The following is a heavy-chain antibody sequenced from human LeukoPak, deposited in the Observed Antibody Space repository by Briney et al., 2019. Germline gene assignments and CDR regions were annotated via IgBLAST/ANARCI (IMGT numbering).Heavy chain of an antibody. D-gene: IGHD3-22*01. CDR1: GYSFTSYW. CDR2: IYPGDSDT. CDR3: ARGPARPYYYDSSGYYYHPPPGDY. Sequence: PGESLKISCKGSGYSFTSYWIGWVRQMPGKGLERMGIIYPGDSDTRYSPSFQGQVTISADKSISTAYLQWSSLKASDTAMYYCARGPARPYYYDSSGYYYHPPPGDYWGQGTLVTVSS. J-gene: IGHJ4*02. V-gene: IGHV5-51*01.